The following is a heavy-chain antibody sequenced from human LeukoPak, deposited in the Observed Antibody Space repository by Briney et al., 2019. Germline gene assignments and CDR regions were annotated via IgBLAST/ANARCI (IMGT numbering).Heavy chain of an antibody. D-gene: IGHD2-15*01. Sequence: GGSLRLSCAASGFTFNNYAMSWVRQAPGKGLEWVSAISGSDAGTYYADSVRGRFTISRDNSKNTLYLQMNSLRAEDAAVYYCAKAPLGRCTGVICYSFDHWGQGTLVTVSS. CDR1: GFTFNNYA. V-gene: IGHV3-23*01. CDR3: AKAPLGRCTGVICYSFDH. CDR2: ISGSDAGT. J-gene: IGHJ4*02.